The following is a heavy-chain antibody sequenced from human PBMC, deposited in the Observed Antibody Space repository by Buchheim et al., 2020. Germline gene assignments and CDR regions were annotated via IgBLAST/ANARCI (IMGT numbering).Heavy chain of an antibody. CDR2: INEDGTEK. D-gene: IGHD2/OR15-2a*01. J-gene: IGHJ5*02. V-gene: IGHV3-7*03. CDR1: GFTFRNYW. Sequence: EVYLVESGGGLVQPGGSLRLSCAASGFTFRNYWMNWVRQAPGKGLEWVANINEDGTEKYYVDTVKGRFTISRDHDMSSVYLQMSSLRVEDTAVYYCAKHSIPWGQGT. CDR3: AKHSIP.